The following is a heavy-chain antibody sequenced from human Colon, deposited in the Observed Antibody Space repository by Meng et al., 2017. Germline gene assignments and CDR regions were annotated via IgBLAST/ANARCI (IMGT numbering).Heavy chain of an antibody. CDR3: ARAPASDI. CDR1: GYIFTGYY. CDR2: INPNSGDT. J-gene: IGHJ3*02. Sequence: ASVKVSCKASGYIFTGYYMHWVRQAPGQGLEWMGWINPNSGDTNSAQKFQGRVTMTRDTSISTVYMELNRLRSDDTAVYYCARAPASDIWGQGTMVTVSS. V-gene: IGHV1-2*02.